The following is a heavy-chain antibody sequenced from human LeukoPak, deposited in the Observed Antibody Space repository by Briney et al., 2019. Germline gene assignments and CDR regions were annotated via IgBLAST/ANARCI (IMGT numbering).Heavy chain of an antibody. D-gene: IGHD5-24*01. CDR2: IYYSGST. V-gene: IGHV4-59*01. Sequence: PSETLSLTCTVSGGSLSSYYWSWIRQPPGKGLEWIGYIYYSGSTNYNPSLKSRVTISVDTSKNQFSLKLSSVTAADAAVYYCARGALLQFYYYYYMDVWGKGTTVTVSS. J-gene: IGHJ6*03. CDR3: ARGALLQFYYYYYMDV. CDR1: GGSLSSYY.